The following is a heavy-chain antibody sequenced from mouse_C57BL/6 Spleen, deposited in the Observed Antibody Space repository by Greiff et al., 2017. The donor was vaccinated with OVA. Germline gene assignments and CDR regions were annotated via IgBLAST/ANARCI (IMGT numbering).Heavy chain of an antibody. CDR1: GYTFTSYW. CDR3: ASGTARRFAD. J-gene: IGHJ3*01. D-gene: IGHD3-2*01. V-gene: IGHV1-52*01. Sequence: VQLQQPGAELVRPGSSVKLSCKASGYTFTSYWMHWVKQRPIQGLEWIGNIDSSDSETHYNQKFKDKATLTVDKTSSTAYMQLSSLTSEDSAVYYGASGTARRFADWGKGTLVTVSA. CDR2: IDSSDSET.